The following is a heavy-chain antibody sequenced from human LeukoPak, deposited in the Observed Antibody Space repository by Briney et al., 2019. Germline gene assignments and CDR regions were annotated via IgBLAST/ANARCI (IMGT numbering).Heavy chain of an antibody. CDR3: ARSYCRAGSYYSDLNY. Sequence: ASVKVSCKASGYTFTSYDINWVRQATGQGLEWMGWMNPNSGNTGYAQKFQGRVTMTRNTSISTAYMELSSLRSEDTAVYYCARSYCRAGSYYSDLNYWGQGTLVTVSS. CDR2: MNPNSGNT. V-gene: IGHV1-8*01. D-gene: IGHD1-26*01. CDR1: GYTFTSYD. J-gene: IGHJ4*02.